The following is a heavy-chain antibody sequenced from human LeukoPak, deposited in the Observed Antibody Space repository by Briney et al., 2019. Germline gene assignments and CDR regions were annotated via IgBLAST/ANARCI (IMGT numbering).Heavy chain of an antibody. CDR3: AKDRDVDTAMAPGAAFDY. D-gene: IGHD5-18*01. Sequence: GGSLRLSCAASAFTFSTYGMHWVRQAPGKGLEWVSAISGSGGSTYYADSVKGRFTISRDNSKNTLYLQTNSLRAEDTAVYYCAKDRDVDTAMAPGAAFDYWGQGTLVTVSS. CDR1: AFTFSTYG. CDR2: ISGSGGST. J-gene: IGHJ4*02. V-gene: IGHV3-23*01.